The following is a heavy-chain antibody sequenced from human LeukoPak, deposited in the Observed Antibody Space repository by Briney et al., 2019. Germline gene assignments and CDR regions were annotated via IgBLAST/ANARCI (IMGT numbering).Heavy chain of an antibody. CDR1: GFTFSGSE. CDR2: IRPTGKTT. J-gene: IGHJ4*02. D-gene: IGHD3-9*01. Sequence: GGSLRLSCAASGFTFSGSELPWVRQAPGKGLEWVAYIRPTGKTTNYATTVQGRITVSRYNDKNLIFLKMSSLSAGGTAIYYCARGVVSGYNVLTGYFRAFDYWGQGALVTVSS. CDR3: ARGVVSGYNVLTGYFRAFDY. V-gene: IGHV3-48*03.